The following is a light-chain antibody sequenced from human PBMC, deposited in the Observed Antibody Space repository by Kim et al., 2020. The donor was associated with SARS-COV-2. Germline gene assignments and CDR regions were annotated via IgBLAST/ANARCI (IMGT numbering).Light chain of an antibody. CDR1: QSLSSSY. V-gene: IGKV3-15*01. CDR2: GAS. J-gene: IGKJ1*01. CDR3: QQCNNCAWT. Sequence: IVMKQSPATLSVSPGERATLCCRASQSLSSSYLAWYQQKPGQSPILLIYGASARATGIPARFSGSGSGTEFTLTISSLQSEDFAVYYCQQCNNCAWTFGQGTKVDIK.